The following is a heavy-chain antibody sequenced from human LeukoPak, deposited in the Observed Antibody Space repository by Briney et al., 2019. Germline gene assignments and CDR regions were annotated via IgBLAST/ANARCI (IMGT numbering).Heavy chain of an antibody. D-gene: IGHD1-26*01. V-gene: IGHV4-39*01. CDR3: ARHEYSGSYYGLSWFDP. Sequence: SETLSLTCTVSGGSISSSGYYWGWIRQPPGKGLEWIASIYYSGSTYYNPSLKSRVTISVDTSKNQLSLKLSSLTSADTAVYYCARHEYSGSYYGLSWFDPWGQGTLVTVPS. CDR1: GGSISSSGYY. J-gene: IGHJ5*02. CDR2: IYYSGST.